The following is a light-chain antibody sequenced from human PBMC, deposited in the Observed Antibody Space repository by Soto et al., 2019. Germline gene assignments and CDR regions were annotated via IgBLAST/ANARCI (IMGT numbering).Light chain of an antibody. CDR1: SSNIGAGYD. J-gene: IGLJ2*01. V-gene: IGLV1-40*01. CDR3: QSYDSSLSGSV. Sequence: QSVLTQPTSVSGAPGQRVTISCTASSSNIGAGYDVHWYQQLPGTAPKLLIYGNSNRPSGVPDRFSGSKSGTSASLAITGLQAEDEADYYCQSYDSSLSGSVFGGGTKLTVL. CDR2: GNS.